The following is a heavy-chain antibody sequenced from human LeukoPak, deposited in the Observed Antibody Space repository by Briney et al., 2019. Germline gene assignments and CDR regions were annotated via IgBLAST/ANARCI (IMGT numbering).Heavy chain of an antibody. Sequence: GGSLRLSCAASGFTVSSNHMSWVRQAPGKGLEWVSVIYSGGSTYYADSVKGRFTISRDNSKNTLYLQMNSLRAEDTAVYYCAREPQGDYYYYYGMDVWGQGTTVTVSS. CDR3: AREPQGDYYYYYGMDV. CDR1: GFTVSSNH. V-gene: IGHV3-53*01. CDR2: IYSGGST. D-gene: IGHD2-21*02. J-gene: IGHJ6*02.